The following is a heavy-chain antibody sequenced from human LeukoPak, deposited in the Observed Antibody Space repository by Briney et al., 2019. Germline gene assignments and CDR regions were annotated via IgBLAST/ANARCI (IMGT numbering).Heavy chain of an antibody. J-gene: IGHJ4*02. V-gene: IGHV3-74*01. Sequence: GGSLRLSCAASGFTFSNYYMHWVRQAPGKGLVWVSHINGDGSTTGYADSVKGRFTISRDNAKNSLYLQMNSLRADDAAVYYCAREGEAHLDLDYWGQGTLVTVSS. CDR1: GFTFSNYY. D-gene: IGHD3-16*01. CDR2: INGDGSTT. CDR3: AREGEAHLDLDY.